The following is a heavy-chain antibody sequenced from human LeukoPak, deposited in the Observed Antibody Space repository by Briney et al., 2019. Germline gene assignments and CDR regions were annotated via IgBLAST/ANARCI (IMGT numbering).Heavy chain of an antibody. J-gene: IGHJ3*02. CDR3: AKAGGGYSRKAFDS. Sequence: GGSLRLSCAASGFIFGIYPMSWVRQAPGKGLEWVSGVSGSGENTYYADSVEGRFTISRDNSKNTLYLQMTSLRAEDTAIYYCAKAGGGYSRKAFDSWGQGTMVTVSS. V-gene: IGHV3-23*01. CDR2: VSGSGENT. CDR1: GFIFGIYP. D-gene: IGHD1-26*01.